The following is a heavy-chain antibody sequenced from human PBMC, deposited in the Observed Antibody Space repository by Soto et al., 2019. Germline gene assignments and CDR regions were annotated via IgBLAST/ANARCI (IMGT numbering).Heavy chain of an antibody. CDR1: GGSFRGYY. CDR3: ARRSAIVVVVAATRGNYYFDY. V-gene: IGHV4-34*01. J-gene: IGHJ4*02. CDR2: INHSGST. Sequence: PSETLSLTCAVYGGSFRGYYWSWIRQPPGKGLEWIGEINHSGSTNYNPSLKSRVTISVDTSKNQFSLKLSSVTAADTAVYYCARRSAIVVVVAATRGNYYFDYWGQGTLVTVSS. D-gene: IGHD2-15*01.